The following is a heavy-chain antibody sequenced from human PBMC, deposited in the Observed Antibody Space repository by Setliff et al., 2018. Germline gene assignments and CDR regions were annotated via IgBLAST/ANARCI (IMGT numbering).Heavy chain of an antibody. CDR3: ARSRDYYDHSYMDV. CDR1: GGTFSSYA. Sequence: SSVKVSCKASGGTFSSYAISWMRQAPGQGREWMGGLIPIFGTANYAQKCQGRVTITADESTSTTYMELSSLRSEDTAVYYCARSRDYYDHSYMDVWGKGTTVTVSS. V-gene: IGHV1-69*13. CDR2: LIPIFGTA. J-gene: IGHJ6*03.